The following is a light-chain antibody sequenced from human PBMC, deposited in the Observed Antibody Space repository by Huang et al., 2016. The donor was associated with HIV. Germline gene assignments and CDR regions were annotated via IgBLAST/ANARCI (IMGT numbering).Light chain of an antibody. CDR3: QQRSNWPRT. J-gene: IGKJ1*01. Sequence: EIVLTQSPVTLSLSPGERATLSCRANQSVSSYLAWYQQKPGQAPRLLIYGASNRATGIPDRFSGSGSGTDFTLTISSLEPEDFAVYYCQQRSNWPRTFGQGTKVEI. V-gene: IGKV3-11*01. CDR1: QSVSSY. CDR2: GAS.